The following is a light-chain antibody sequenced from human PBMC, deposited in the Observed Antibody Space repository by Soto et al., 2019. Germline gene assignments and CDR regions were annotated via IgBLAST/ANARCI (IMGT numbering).Light chain of an antibody. CDR3: PKYNIAPLT. CDR2: AAS. V-gene: IGKV1-27*01. J-gene: IGKJ1*01. CDR1: QGISNY. Sequence: DIQMTQSPSSLSASVGDRVTITCRASQGISNYLAWYQQKPLKVPTLLIDAASTLQSGVPSRFSGSGSGTDFTRNIHSLQSEDAATYYCPKYNIAPLTFRQRTNVEIK.